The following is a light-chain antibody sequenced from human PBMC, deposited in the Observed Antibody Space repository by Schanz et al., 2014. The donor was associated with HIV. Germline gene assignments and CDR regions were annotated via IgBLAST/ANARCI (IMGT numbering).Light chain of an antibody. CDR2: DVS. Sequence: QSALTQPASVSGSPGQSITISCTGTSSDVGGYNYVSWYQQHPGKAPKLMIYDVSKRPSGVPDRFSGSKSGNTASLTISGLQAEDEADYYCSSYAGISFGGGTKVTVL. J-gene: IGLJ2*01. CDR1: SSDVGGYNY. V-gene: IGLV2-8*01. CDR3: SSYAGIS.